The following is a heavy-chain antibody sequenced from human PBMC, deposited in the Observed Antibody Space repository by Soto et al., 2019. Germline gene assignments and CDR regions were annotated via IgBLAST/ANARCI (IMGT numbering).Heavy chain of an antibody. CDR2: ISSSGDPT. CDR1: GFSFSDYY. V-gene: IGHV3-11*01. J-gene: IGHJ4*02. CDR3: ARLLLRPGKFDY. Sequence: VGSLRLSCATSGFSFSDYYMTWIRQAPGKGLEWISDISSSGDPTCYADSVRGRFTISRDNAKNSLYLQLNSLRGEDTAVYYCARLLLRPGKFDYWGQGTLVTVSS. D-gene: IGHD2-21*01.